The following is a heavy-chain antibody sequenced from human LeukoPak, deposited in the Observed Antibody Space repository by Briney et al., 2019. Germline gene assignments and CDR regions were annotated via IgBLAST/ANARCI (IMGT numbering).Heavy chain of an antibody. V-gene: IGHV3-43*02. J-gene: IGHJ6*03. D-gene: IGHD3-22*01. CDR3: AKPNNYYDSSGCPVAYYYYYYMDV. CDR1: GFTFDDSA. Sequence: GGSLRLSCAASGFTFDDSAMHWVRQAPGRGLEWVSLITGDGTTTYYADSVKGRFTISRDNNKNSLYLQMHSLRTEDTAFYYCAKPNNYYDSSGCPVAYYYYYYMDVWGKGATVTVSS. CDR2: ITGDGTTT.